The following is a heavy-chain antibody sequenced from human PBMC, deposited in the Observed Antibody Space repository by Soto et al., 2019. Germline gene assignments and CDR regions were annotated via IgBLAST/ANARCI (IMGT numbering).Heavy chain of an antibody. Sequence: SVKVSCKASGGTFSIHAISWVRQAPGQGLEWMGGIIPIFGTANYAQKFQGRVTITADESTSTAYMELSSLRSEDTAVYYCARVVWDGYNDETATFDYWGQGTLVTVSS. J-gene: IGHJ4*02. D-gene: IGHD3-16*01. V-gene: IGHV1-69*13. CDR1: GGTFSIHA. CDR2: IIPIFGTA. CDR3: ARVVWDGYNDETATFDY.